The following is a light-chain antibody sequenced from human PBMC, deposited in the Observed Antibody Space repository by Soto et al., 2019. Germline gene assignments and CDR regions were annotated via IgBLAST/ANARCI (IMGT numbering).Light chain of an antibody. CDR1: QSISSY. J-gene: IGKJ1*01. CDR3: QQSYSTPVT. CDR2: AAS. V-gene: IGKV1-39*01. Sequence: DIQMTQSPSSLSASVGDRVTITCRASQSISSYLNWYQQKPGKAPNLRIYAASSLQSGVPSRFRGSGSGTDFTLTISSLQPEDFATYYCQQSYSTPVTFGQGTKVEIK.